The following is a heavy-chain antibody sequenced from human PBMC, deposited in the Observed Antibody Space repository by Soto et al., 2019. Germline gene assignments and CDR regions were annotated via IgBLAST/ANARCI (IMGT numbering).Heavy chain of an antibody. CDR1: GNTFTNKW. CDR2: IYPGDSDT. D-gene: IGHD6-6*01. V-gene: IGHV5-51*01. Sequence: ESLKISCQSSGNTFTNKWIGWVRQMPGKDLEWMGIIYPGDSDTRYSPSFQGQVTISADKSPSTAYLQWTSLKASDTALYYCARTRSFTLGFYYDGMDVWGQGTTVTVSS. CDR3: ARTRSFTLGFYYDGMDV. J-gene: IGHJ6*02.